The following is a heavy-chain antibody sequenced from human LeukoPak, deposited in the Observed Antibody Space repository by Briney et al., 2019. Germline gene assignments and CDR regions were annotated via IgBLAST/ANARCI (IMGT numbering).Heavy chain of an antibody. V-gene: IGHV3-23*01. D-gene: IGHD3-10*01. CDR3: ARAPPGSGDWFDP. CDR2: ISVSGAST. J-gene: IGHJ5*02. Sequence: PGGSLRLSCTATGLIFTNYAMTWVRQAPGKGLEWVSTISVSGASTYYADSVKGRFTISRDNAKNSLYLQMNSLRAEDTAVYYCARAPPGSGDWFDPWGQGTLVTVSS. CDR1: GLIFTNYA.